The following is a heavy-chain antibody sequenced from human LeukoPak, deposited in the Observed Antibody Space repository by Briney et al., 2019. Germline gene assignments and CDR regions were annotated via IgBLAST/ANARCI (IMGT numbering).Heavy chain of an antibody. V-gene: IGHV3-30*04. Sequence: GGSLRLSCAASGLTFSSYAMHWVRQAPGKGLEWVAVISYDGSNKYYADSVKGRFTISRDNSKNTLYLQMNSLRAEDTAVYYCARERHTDLDYWGQGTLVTVSS. CDR2: ISYDGSNK. CDR3: ARERHTDLDY. CDR1: GLTFSSYA. J-gene: IGHJ4*02. D-gene: IGHD5-18*01.